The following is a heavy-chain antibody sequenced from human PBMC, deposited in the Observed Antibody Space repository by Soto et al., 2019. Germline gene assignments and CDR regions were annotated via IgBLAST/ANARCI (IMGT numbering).Heavy chain of an antibody. J-gene: IGHJ4*02. CDR3: AKGVWSDYYKAPNFDY. Sequence: GGSLRLSCAASGFTFSSYAMSWVRQAPGKGLEWVSAISGSGGSTYYADSVKGRFTISRDNSKNTLYLQMNSLRAEDTAVYYCAKGVWSDYYKAPNFDYWGQGSLVTVSS. V-gene: IGHV3-23*01. D-gene: IGHD3-3*01. CDR2: ISGSGGST. CDR1: GFTFSSYA.